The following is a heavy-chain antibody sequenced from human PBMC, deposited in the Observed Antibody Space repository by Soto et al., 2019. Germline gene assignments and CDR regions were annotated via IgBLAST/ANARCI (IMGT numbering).Heavy chain of an antibody. Sequence: QVQLVQSGAEVKKPGSSVKVSCEASGGTFSSDSMNWVRQAPGQGLEWMGGIIPIFGPVNYAQKFQGRVTITADESTSMGYMELSSLRSEDTAVYFCARGLVDSSVPTDAFDSWGQGTRVTVSS. D-gene: IGHD2-2*01. V-gene: IGHV1-69*01. CDR1: GGTFSSDS. CDR2: IIPIFGPV. CDR3: ARGLVDSSVPTDAFDS. J-gene: IGHJ3*02.